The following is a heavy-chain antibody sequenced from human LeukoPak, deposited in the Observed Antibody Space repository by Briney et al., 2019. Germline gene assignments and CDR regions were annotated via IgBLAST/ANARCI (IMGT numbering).Heavy chain of an antibody. J-gene: IGHJ3*02. CDR3: ARGRVGQWLVDAFDI. V-gene: IGHV3-21*01. CDR1: GFTFNTYT. D-gene: IGHD6-19*01. Sequence: GGSLRLSCAASGFTFNTYTINWVRQAPGKGLEWVSSISSSSIYIYYADSLKGRSTISRNNAKNSLYLHIDSLRAEDTAVYYCARGRVGQWLVDAFDIWGQGTMVTVSS. CDR2: ISSSSIYI.